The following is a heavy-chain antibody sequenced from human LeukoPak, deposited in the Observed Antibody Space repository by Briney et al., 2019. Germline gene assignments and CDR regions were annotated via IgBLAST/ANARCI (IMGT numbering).Heavy chain of an antibody. CDR3: TTDEDWNYARKDV. CDR1: GFTFNYAW. Sequence: GGSLRLSCAASGFTFNYAWMSWVRQVPGKGLEWVAQTVSEIDGGTTDYATPVKGRFTISRDDSKSTLYLQMNSLKIEDTAVYYCTTDEDWNYARKDVWGQGATVIVSS. CDR2: TVSEIDGGTT. V-gene: IGHV3-15*04. D-gene: IGHD1-7*01. J-gene: IGHJ6*02.